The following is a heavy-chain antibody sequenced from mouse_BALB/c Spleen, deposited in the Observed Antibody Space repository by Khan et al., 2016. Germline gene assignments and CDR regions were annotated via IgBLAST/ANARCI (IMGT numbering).Heavy chain of an antibody. D-gene: IGHD2-14*01. Sequence: FQLVQSGPELVKPGASVKISCKASGYSFTGYFMNWVKQSHGKSLEWIGRINPYNGDTFYNQKFKGRATLTVDKSSSTAHMELLSLTSEDSAVYYCGRGDYRYADAMDYWGQGTSLTVSS. CDR3: GRGDYRYADAMDY. J-gene: IGHJ4*01. CDR1: GYSFTGYF. CDR2: INPYNGDT. V-gene: IGHV1-37*01.